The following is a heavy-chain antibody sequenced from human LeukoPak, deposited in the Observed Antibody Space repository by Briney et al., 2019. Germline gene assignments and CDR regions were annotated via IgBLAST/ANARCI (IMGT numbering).Heavy chain of an antibody. D-gene: IGHD4-11*01. CDR3: ARDGSNWSNDYYHGVDV. CDR1: GGSISNHY. J-gene: IGHJ6*02. Sequence: SETLSLTCTVSGGSISNHYWSWIRQPPGKGLEWVGYIYSSGSTNYNPSLKSRVTISVDTSKNQFSLKLSSVTTADTAVYYCARDGSNWSNDYYHGVDVWGQGTTVTVSS. V-gene: IGHV4-59*11. CDR2: IYSSGST.